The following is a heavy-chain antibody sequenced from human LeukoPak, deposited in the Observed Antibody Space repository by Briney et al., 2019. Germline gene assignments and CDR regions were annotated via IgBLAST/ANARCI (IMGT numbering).Heavy chain of an antibody. D-gene: IGHD3-22*01. Sequence: GGSLRLSCAASGFTFSSYAMSWVRQAPGKGLEWVSAISGSGGSTYYADSVKGRFTISRDNSKNTLYLQMNSLRAEDTAVYYCTRWNKDDSSGYYYDWGQGTLVTVSS. CDR2: ISGSGGST. CDR3: TRWNKDDSSGYYYD. CDR1: GFTFSSYA. J-gene: IGHJ4*02. V-gene: IGHV3-23*01.